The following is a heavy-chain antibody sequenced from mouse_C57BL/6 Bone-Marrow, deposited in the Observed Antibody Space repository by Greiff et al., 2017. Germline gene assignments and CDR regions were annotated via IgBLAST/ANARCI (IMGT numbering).Heavy chain of an antibody. CDR1: GYTFTSYW. D-gene: IGHD4-1*01. J-gene: IGHJ3*01. Sequence: VQLQQPGAELVRPGTSVKLSCKASGYTFTSYWIHWVKQRPGQGLEWIGVIDPSDSYTNYNQKFKGKATLTVDTSSSTAYMQLSSLTSEDSAVYYCVTGTFAYWGQGTLVTVSA. V-gene: IGHV1-59*01. CDR3: VTGTFAY. CDR2: IDPSDSYT.